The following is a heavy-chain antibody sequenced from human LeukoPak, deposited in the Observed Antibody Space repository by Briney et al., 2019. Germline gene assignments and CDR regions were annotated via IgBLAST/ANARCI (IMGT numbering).Heavy chain of an antibody. J-gene: IGHJ4*02. D-gene: IGHD6-13*01. Sequence: ASVKVSYKASGGTFSSYAISWVRQAPGQGLEWMGRIIPILGIANYAQKFQGRVTITADKSTSTAYMELSSLRSEDTAVYYCAGDSSSWSPYFDYWGQGTLVTVSS. CDR1: GGTFSSYA. V-gene: IGHV1-69*04. CDR2: IIPILGIA. CDR3: AGDSSSWSPYFDY.